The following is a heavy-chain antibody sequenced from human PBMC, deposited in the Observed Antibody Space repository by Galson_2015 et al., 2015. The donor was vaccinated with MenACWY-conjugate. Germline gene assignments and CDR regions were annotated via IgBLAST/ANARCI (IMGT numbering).Heavy chain of an antibody. CDR2: IKQDGSEK. CDR1: GFTFSNYW. J-gene: IGHJ5*02. Sequence: SLRLSCAASGFTFSNYWMSWLRQAPGKGLEWVANIKQDGSEKYYVDSVKGRFTISRDNAKNSLYLRMNSLRAEDTAVYYCARWISSSPYNGFGPRGQGTLVTVSS. D-gene: IGHD6-6*01. CDR3: ARWISSSPYNGFGP. V-gene: IGHV3-7*05.